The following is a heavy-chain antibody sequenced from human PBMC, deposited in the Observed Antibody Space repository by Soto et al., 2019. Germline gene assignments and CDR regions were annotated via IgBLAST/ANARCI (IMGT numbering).Heavy chain of an antibody. CDR3: ATDIGRGGRAFDY. D-gene: IGHD3-10*01. CDR1: GGSVNSYY. Sequence: QVQLQESGPGLVKTSETLSLTCTVSGGSVNSYYWHWIRQPAGEGLEWIGRVFIRGGTTYNPSLKSRVSMSIDTSNIQFSLELRSVTAADTAVYYCATDIGRGGRAFDYWGQGALVNVSS. V-gene: IGHV4-4*07. J-gene: IGHJ4*02. CDR2: VFIRGGT.